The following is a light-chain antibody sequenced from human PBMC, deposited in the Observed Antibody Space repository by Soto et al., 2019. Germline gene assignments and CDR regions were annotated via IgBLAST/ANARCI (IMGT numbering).Light chain of an antibody. Sequence: QSVLTQPASVSGSPGQSITISCTGTSSDVGGYNYVSWYQHHPGKAPKLVIYEDSKRPSGVSNRFSGSKSGNTASLTISGLQAEDEADYYCNSYTSSNTFVFGTGTKVTVL. CDR1: SSDVGGYNY. V-gene: IGLV2-14*01. J-gene: IGLJ1*01. CDR2: EDS. CDR3: NSYTSSNTFV.